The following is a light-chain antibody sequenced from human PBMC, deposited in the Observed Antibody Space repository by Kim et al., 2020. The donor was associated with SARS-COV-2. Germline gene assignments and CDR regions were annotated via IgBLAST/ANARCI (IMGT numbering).Light chain of an antibody. CDR3: KSLTPTSWI. V-gene: IGLV2-14*04. J-gene: IGLJ2*01. Sequence: PGQSITISCPGTSSNVGRYRYVSWYQQHPGKAPKLIIFDVTQRPLGVSNRFSGSKSGNTASLTISGLQAEDEADYYCKSLTPTSWIFGGGTKLTVL. CDR2: DVT. CDR1: SSNVGRYRY.